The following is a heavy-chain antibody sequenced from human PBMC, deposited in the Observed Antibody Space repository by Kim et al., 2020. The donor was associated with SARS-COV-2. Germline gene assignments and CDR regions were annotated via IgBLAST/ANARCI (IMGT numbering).Heavy chain of an antibody. CDR3: AKDRTDIVVVVAATERYYFDY. CDR2: ISGSGGNT. D-gene: IGHD2-15*01. Sequence: GGSLRLSCAASGFTFSSYAMSWVRQAPGKGLEWVSAISGSGGNTYYADSVKGRFTISRDNSKNTLYLQMNSLRAEDTAVYYCAKDRTDIVVVVAATERYYFDYWGQGTLVTVSS. V-gene: IGHV3-23*01. CDR1: GFTFSSYA. J-gene: IGHJ4*02.